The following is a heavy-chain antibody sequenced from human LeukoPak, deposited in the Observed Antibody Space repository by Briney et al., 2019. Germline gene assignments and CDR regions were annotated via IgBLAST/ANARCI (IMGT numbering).Heavy chain of an antibody. V-gene: IGHV3-74*01. D-gene: IGHD1-14*01. Sequence: GGSLRLSCAASGFSFSSYSMNWVRQAPGKGLVWVSRIKSDGSVTSYADSVKGRFTISRDNAKSALYLQMNSLRAEDTAVYYCASGSSGSLTGYWGQGTLVTVSS. CDR1: GFSFSSYS. CDR3: ASGSSGSLTGY. CDR2: IKSDGSVT. J-gene: IGHJ4*02.